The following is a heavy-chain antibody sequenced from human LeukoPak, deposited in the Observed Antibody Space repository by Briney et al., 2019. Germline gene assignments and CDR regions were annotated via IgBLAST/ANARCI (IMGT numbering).Heavy chain of an antibody. CDR3: ARGYFDWLLYDSPDY. CDR2: INHSGST. CDR1: GFTFSSYW. V-gene: IGHV4-34*01. Sequence: KAGGSLRLSCAASGFTFSSYWMSWVRQAPGKGLEWIGEINHSGSTNYNPSLKSRVTISVDTSKNQFSLKLSSVTAADTAVYYCARGYFDWLLYDSPDYWGQGTLVTVSS. J-gene: IGHJ4*02. D-gene: IGHD3-9*01.